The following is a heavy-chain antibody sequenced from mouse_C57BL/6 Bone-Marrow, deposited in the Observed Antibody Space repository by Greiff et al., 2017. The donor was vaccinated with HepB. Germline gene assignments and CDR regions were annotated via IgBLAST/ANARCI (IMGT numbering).Heavy chain of an antibody. CDR1: GYSITSGYD. Sequence: EVQLVESGPGMVKPSQSLSLTCTVTGYSITSGYDWHWIRHFPGNKLEWMGYISYSGSTNYNPSLKSRISITHDTSKNHFFLKLNSVTTEDTATYYCARDGDSSGAWFAYWGQGTLVTVSA. CDR2: ISYSGST. CDR3: ARDGDSSGAWFAY. V-gene: IGHV3-1*01. J-gene: IGHJ3*01. D-gene: IGHD3-2*02.